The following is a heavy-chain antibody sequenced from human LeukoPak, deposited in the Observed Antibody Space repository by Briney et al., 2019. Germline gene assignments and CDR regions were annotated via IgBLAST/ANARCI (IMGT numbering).Heavy chain of an antibody. V-gene: IGHV4-59*01. Sequence: SETLSLTCTVSGGSISSYYWSWIRQPPGKGLEWIGYIYYSGSTNYNPSLKSRVTISVDTSKTQFSLKLSSVTAAATAVYYCARTWYYYDSSGYQRPDNWFDPWGQGTLVTVSS. D-gene: IGHD3-22*01. CDR2: IYYSGST. CDR1: GGSISSYY. CDR3: ARTWYYYDSSGYQRPDNWFDP. J-gene: IGHJ5*02.